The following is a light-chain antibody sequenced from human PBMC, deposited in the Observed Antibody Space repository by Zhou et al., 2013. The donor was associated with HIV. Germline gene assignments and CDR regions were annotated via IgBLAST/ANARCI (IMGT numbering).Light chain of an antibody. J-gene: IGKJ4*01. V-gene: IGKV1-33*01. CDR2: TAS. CDR3: QQHDSVPLT. CDR1: QSIDNY. Sequence: DIQMTQSPSSLSASVGDRVTISCRASQSIDNYLNWYQQRPGKAPKLLIYTASSLQSGVPSRFSGGGSGTEFTFIISSLQPEDFATYYCQQHDSVPLTFGGGTTVEFK.